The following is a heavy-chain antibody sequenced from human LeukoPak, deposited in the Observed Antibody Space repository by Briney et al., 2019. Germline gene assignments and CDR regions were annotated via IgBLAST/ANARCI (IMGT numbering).Heavy chain of an antibody. CDR1: GGSLSDYY. V-gene: IGHV4-34*01. CDR2: ISHRGRT. CDR3: ARADYSSTWSHYYYYMDV. D-gene: IGHD6-13*01. J-gene: IGHJ6*03. Sequence: SETLSLTCAVYGGSLSDYYWSWIRQSPGKGLEWIGEISHRGRTYYNLSLKSRVTISVDTSKNQFSLKLSSVTPADTAMYYCARADYSSTWSHYYYYMDVWGKGTTVTVSS.